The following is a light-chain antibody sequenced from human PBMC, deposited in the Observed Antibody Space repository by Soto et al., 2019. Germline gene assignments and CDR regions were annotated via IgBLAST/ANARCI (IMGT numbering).Light chain of an antibody. CDR3: HQYNNWPLT. J-gene: IGKJ2*01. CDR1: QSVSSN. CDR2: GAS. V-gene: IGKV3-15*01. Sequence: EIVMTQSPATLSVSPGERATLSCRASQSVSSNLAWYQQKPGQAPRLLIYGASTRATGIPARFSGSGSGTDFTLTISSLQSEDFAVYYCHQYNNWPLTFGQGTKLEIK.